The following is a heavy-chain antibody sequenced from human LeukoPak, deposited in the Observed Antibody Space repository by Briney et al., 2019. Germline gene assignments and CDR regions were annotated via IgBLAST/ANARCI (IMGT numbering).Heavy chain of an antibody. D-gene: IGHD5-18*01. Sequence: GGSLRLSCAASGFTFSGYAMHWIRQAPGKGLEWVAVISNDGSNKYYADSVKGRFTISRDNSKNTLYLQMDSLRAEDTAVYYCAKKKQLGTGDAFDIWGQGTMVTVSS. CDR3: AKKKQLGTGDAFDI. J-gene: IGHJ3*02. V-gene: IGHV3-30*04. CDR1: GFTFSGYA. CDR2: ISNDGSNK.